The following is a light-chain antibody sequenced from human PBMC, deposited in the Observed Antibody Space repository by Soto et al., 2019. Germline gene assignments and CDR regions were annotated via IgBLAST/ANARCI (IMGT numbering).Light chain of an antibody. CDR2: SSS. Sequence: QSVLTQPPSASGTPGQRVTISCSGSSSNIGSNAVNWYQQLPGTAPKLLIDSSSHRPSGVPDRISGSKSGTSASLAISGLQSGDEADYYCAAWDVSLNVVVFGGGTKLTVL. V-gene: IGLV1-44*01. CDR3: AAWDVSLNVVV. J-gene: IGLJ2*01. CDR1: SSNIGSNA.